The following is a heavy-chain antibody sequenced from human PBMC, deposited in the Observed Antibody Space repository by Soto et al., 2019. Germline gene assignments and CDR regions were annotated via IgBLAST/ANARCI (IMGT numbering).Heavy chain of an antibody. CDR3: ARHGFGSLHGLVDV. V-gene: IGHV4-59*08. J-gene: IGHJ6*02. D-gene: IGHD3-10*01. CDR2: IQYSGYS. CDR1: GGSITNYY. Sequence: QVQLQESGPGLVKPSETLSLTCTVSGGSITNYYCSWFRQPPGKGLEWVGYIQYSGYSAYTLSLKRRVTLAMVTSKTQFSLMLESVTATGTAVYYCARHGFGSLHGLVDVWGQGTTVIFSS.